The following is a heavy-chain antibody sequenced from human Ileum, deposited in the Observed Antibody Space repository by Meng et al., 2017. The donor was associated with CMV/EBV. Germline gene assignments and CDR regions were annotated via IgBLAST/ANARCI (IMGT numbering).Heavy chain of an antibody. J-gene: IGHJ4*02. Sequence: FAFSGCGMHWVRQAPGKGLEWMAFIRDHGGDRYYADSVKGRFTVSRDNSKNTVDLQMNSLRPEDTAVYYCAKEGTRLGQRSWYFDQCGQGTLVTVSS. CDR3: AKEGTRLGQRSWYFDQ. V-gene: IGHV3-30*02. CDR1: FAFSGCG. D-gene: IGHD5-12*01. CDR2: IRDHGGDR.